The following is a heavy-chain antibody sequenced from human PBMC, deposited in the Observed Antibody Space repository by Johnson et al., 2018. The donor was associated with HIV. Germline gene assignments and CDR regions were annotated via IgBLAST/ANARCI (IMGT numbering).Heavy chain of an antibody. CDR3: ARDTVTGSPAFDI. J-gene: IGHJ3*02. D-gene: IGHD1-20*01. V-gene: IGHV3-NL1*01. CDR2: IYSGGSI. CDR1: GFTFSNYA. Sequence: QVQLVESGGGVVQPGRSLRLSCVGSGFTFSNYALHCVRQAPGKGLEWVSVIYSGGSIGYADSVKGRFTISRDNAKNSLYLQMNSLRAEDTALYYWARDTVTGSPAFDIWGQGTMVTVSS.